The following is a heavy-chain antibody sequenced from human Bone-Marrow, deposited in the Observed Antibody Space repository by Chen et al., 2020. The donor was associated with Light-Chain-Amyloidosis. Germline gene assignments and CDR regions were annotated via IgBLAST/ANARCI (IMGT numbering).Heavy chain of an antibody. V-gene: IGHV1-2*02. J-gene: IGHJ6*02. Sequence: QVQLVQSGAEVKMSGASVKVPCKASGYTLKDYLMRWVRQAPGQGIEWMGWINPRNGDSESAQKFQGRVTMTRDTSITTVYMELSGLRFDDTAIYYCARDMDFHLDVWGQGTTVTVSS. CDR3: ARDMDFHLDV. D-gene: IGHD3-10*01. CDR2: INPRNGDS. CDR1: GYTLKDYL.